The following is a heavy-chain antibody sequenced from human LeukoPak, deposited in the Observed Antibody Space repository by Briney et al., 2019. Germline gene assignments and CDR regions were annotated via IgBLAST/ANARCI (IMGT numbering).Heavy chain of an antibody. CDR2: ISYDGSNK. D-gene: IGHD5-12*01. Sequence: PGRSLRLSCAASGFTLSSYGMHWVRQAPGKGLEWVAVISYDGSNKYYADSAKGRFTISRDNSKNTLYLQMNSLRAEDTAVYYCAKDGYIAGIYSTNYYYYGMDVWGQGTTVTVSS. J-gene: IGHJ6*02. V-gene: IGHV3-30*18. CDR3: AKDGYIAGIYSTNYYYYGMDV. CDR1: GFTLSSYG.